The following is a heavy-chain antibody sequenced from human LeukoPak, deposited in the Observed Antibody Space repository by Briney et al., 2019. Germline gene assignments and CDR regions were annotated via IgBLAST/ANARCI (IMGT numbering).Heavy chain of an antibody. Sequence: GGSLRLSCAASGFTVSSNYMSWVRQAPGKGLEWVPVIYSGGSTYYADSVKGRFTISRDNSKNTLYLQMNSLRAEDTAVYYCARGGDIVDNWFDPWGQGTLVTVSS. CDR2: IYSGGST. J-gene: IGHJ5*02. V-gene: IGHV3-53*01. CDR3: ARGGDIVDNWFDP. CDR1: GFTVSSNY. D-gene: IGHD2-15*01.